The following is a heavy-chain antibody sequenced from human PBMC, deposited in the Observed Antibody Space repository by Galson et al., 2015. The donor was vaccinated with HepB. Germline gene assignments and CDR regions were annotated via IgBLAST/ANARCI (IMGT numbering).Heavy chain of an antibody. CDR2: INTNTGNP. CDR3: ARSLYYDYVWGSYRYFYGMDV. J-gene: IGHJ6*02. D-gene: IGHD3-16*02. Sequence: SVKVSCKASGYTFTSYAMNWVRQAPGQGLEWMGWINTNTGNPTYAQGFTGRFVFSLDTSVSTAYLQISSLKAKDTAVYYCARSLYYDYVWGSYRYFYGMDVWGQGTTVTVSS. CDR1: GYTFTSYA. V-gene: IGHV7-4-1*02.